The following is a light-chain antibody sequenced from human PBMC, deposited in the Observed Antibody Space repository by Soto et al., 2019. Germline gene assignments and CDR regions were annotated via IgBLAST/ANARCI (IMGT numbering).Light chain of an antibody. CDR2: LEGSGSY. Sequence: QPVLTQSSSASASLGSSVKLTCTLSSGHSSYIIAWHQQQPGKAPRYLMKLEGSGSYNKGSGVPDRFSGSSSGADRYLTISNLQFEDEADYYCETWHSNSGVFGGGTQLTVL. J-gene: IGLJ3*02. CDR1: SGHSSYI. V-gene: IGLV4-60*02. CDR3: ETWHSNSGV.